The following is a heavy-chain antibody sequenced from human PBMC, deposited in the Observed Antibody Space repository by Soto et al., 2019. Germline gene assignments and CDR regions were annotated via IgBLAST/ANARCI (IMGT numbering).Heavy chain of an antibody. Sequence: PSETLSLTCAVSGGSIISKTRWSWVRQPPGTGLEWIGEIHHSGSTNYNPSLKSRVTISVDKSKNQFSLKLSSVTAADTAVYYCARGKTYYYDSSGYPKNWFDPWGQGTLVTVSS. CDR2: IHHSGST. V-gene: IGHV4-4*02. D-gene: IGHD3-22*01. CDR3: ARGKTYYYDSSGYPKNWFDP. J-gene: IGHJ5*02. CDR1: GGSIISKTR.